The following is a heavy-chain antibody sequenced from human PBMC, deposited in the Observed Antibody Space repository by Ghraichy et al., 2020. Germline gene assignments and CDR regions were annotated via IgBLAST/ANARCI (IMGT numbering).Heavy chain of an antibody. CDR1: GGSFSGYY. J-gene: IGHJ5*02. CDR2: INHSGST. CDR3: ARLRVEGDNWFDP. D-gene: IGHD3-10*01. Sequence: SLTCAVYGGSFSGYYWSWIRQPPGRGLEWIGEINHSGSTNYNPSLKSRVTLSLDTSKNQFSLKLSSVTAADTAVYYCARLRVEGDNWFDPWGQGTLVTVSS. V-gene: IGHV4-34*01.